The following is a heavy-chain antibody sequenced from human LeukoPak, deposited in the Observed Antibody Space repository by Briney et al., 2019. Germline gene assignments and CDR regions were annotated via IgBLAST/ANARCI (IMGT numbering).Heavy chain of an antibody. CDR2: IYSGGST. CDR3: ARAIRYPLGEEYYMDV. D-gene: IGHD3-10*01. J-gene: IGHJ6*03. CDR1: GFTVSSNY. V-gene: IGHV3-53*01. Sequence: PGGSLRLSCAASGFTVSSNYMSWVRQAPGEGLEWVSVIYSGGSTYYADSVKGRFTISRDNSKNTLYLQMNSLRAEDTAVYYCARAIRYPLGEEYYMDVWGKGTTVTVSS.